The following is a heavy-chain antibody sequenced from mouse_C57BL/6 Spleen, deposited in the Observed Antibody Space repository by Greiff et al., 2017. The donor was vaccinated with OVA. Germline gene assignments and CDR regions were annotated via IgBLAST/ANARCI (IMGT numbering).Heavy chain of an antibody. D-gene: IGHD2-3*01. CDR1: GFTFSSYA. J-gene: IGHJ1*03. Sequence: EVHLVESGGGLVKPGGSLKLSCAASGFTFSSYAMSWVRQTPEKRLEWVATISDGGSYTYYPDNVKGRFTISRDNAKNNLYLQMSHLKSEDTAMYYCARDRMMVTRYFDVWGTGTTVTVSS. CDR2: ISDGGSYT. V-gene: IGHV5-4*01. CDR3: ARDRMMVTRYFDV.